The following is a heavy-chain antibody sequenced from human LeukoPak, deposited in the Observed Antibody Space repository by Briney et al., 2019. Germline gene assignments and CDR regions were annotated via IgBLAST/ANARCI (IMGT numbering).Heavy chain of an antibody. V-gene: IGHV1-2*02. CDR2: INPNSGGT. J-gene: IGHJ4*02. CDR1: GYTFTGYY. D-gene: IGHD5-12*01. CDR3: SRGRADGYSGYDFGDY. Sequence: ASVKVSCKASGYTFTGYYMHWVRQAPGQGLEWMGWINPNSGGTDYAQKFQGRVTMARDTSISTAYMELSSLTSDYTAVYYCSRGRADGYSGYDFGDYWGQGTLVTVSS.